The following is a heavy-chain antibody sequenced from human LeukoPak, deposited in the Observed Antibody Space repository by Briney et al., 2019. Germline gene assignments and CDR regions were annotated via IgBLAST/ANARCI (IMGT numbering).Heavy chain of an antibody. CDR2: ISGSGAHT. CDR1: GIMFSDYS. Sequence: PGGSLRLSCAASGIMFSDYSMSWVRQAPGKGLEWVSIISGSGAHTYYAAPVTGRFTLSRDNSKNTLFLRMNSLRVEDTAVYFCAKMYHMHTSYYYGMDAWGHGTAVTVSS. J-gene: IGHJ6*02. CDR3: AKMYHMHTSYYYGMDA. D-gene: IGHD2-2*01. V-gene: IGHV3-23*01.